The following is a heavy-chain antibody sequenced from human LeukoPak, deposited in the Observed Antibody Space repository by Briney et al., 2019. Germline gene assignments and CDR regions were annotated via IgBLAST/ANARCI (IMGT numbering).Heavy chain of an antibody. CDR1: GFTFSSYA. V-gene: IGHV3-30-3*01. Sequence: GGPLRLSCAASGFTFSSYAMHWVRQAPGKGLEWVAVISYDGSNKYYADSVKGRFTISRDNSKNTLYPQMNSLRAEDTAVYYCARGRARTLFDYWGQGTLVTVSS. J-gene: IGHJ4*02. D-gene: IGHD1-14*01. CDR2: ISYDGSNK. CDR3: ARGRARTLFDY.